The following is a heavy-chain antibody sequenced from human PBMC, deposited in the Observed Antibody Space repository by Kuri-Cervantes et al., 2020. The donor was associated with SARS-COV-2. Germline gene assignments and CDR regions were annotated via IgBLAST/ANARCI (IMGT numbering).Heavy chain of an antibody. CDR1: GFTFNSYE. CDR2: ISSSGGTI. D-gene: IGHD2-8*01. CDR3: ARGWGLMGWANWFDP. V-gene: IGHV3-48*03. J-gene: IGHJ5*02. Sequence: GESLKISCAASGFTFNSYEMNWVRQAPGKGLEWVSCISSSGGTIYYADSVKGRFTISRDNAKNTLYLQMNSLRAEDTAVYYCARGWGLMGWANWFDPWGQGTLVTVSS.